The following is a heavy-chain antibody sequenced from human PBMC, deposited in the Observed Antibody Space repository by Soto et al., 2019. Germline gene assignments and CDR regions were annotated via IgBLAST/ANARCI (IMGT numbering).Heavy chain of an antibody. J-gene: IGHJ5*02. Sequence: SETVALTCNASGGSISSSRSYWAWFRQPPGKQLEWIANIFYSGSTYYNPSLASRFTVSVDTSKNQFSLKLSSVTAADTAVYYCSRQPTTSDIDLWFEPWGQGTLVTVSS. CDR2: IFYSGST. CDR1: GGSISSSRSY. D-gene: IGHD2-15*01. V-gene: IGHV4-39*01. CDR3: SRQPTTSDIDLWFEP.